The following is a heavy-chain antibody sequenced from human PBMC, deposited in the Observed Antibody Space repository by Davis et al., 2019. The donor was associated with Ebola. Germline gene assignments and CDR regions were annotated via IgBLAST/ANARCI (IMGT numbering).Heavy chain of an antibody. CDR2: ISHTGNT. D-gene: IGHD5-18*01. J-gene: IGHJ3*02. Sequence: SETLSLTCTVSGGSISVRSYYWAWVRQHPGKGLDWIAYISHTGNTNYNSALKSRLTMSVDTSKNQFSLKLSSVTAADTAVYYCARLTWIQLWLGSFDIWGQGTMVTVSS. CDR1: GGSISVRSYY. V-gene: IGHV4-61*05. CDR3: ARLTWIQLWLGSFDI.